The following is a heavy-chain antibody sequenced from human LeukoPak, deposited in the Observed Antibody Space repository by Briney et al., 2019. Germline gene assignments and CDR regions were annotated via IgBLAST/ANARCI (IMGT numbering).Heavy chain of an antibody. V-gene: IGHV3-23*01. CDR3: AKNPYDYVWGSYRSTFDY. CDR2: ISGSGGST. D-gene: IGHD3-16*02. J-gene: IGHJ4*02. CDR1: GFTFSSYA. Sequence: GGSLRLSCAASGFTFSSYAMSWVRQAPGKGLEWVSAISGSGGSTYYADSVKGRFTISRDNPKNTLYLQMNSLRAEDTAVYYCAKNPYDYVWGSYRSTFDYWGQGTLVTVSS.